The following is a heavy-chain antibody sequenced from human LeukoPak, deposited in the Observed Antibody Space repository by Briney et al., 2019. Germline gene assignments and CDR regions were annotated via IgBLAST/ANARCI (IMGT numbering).Heavy chain of an antibody. D-gene: IGHD3-10*01. J-gene: IGHJ4*02. Sequence: LTGGSLRLSCAASGFTFSSYAMSWVRQAPGKGLEWVSAISGSGGSTYYADSVKGRFTISRDNSKNPLYLQMNSLRAEDTAVYYCAKGPKVLWFGDPFTDYWGQGTLVTVSS. CDR3: AKGPKVLWFGDPFTDY. CDR1: GFTFSSYA. CDR2: ISGSGGST. V-gene: IGHV3-23*01.